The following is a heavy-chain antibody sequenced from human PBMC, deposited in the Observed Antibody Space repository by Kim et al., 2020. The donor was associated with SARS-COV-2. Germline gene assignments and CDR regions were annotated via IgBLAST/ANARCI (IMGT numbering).Heavy chain of an antibody. J-gene: IGHJ3*02. V-gene: IGHV3-33*01. CDR2: IWYDGSNK. CDR1: GFTFSSYG. Sequence: GGSLRLSCAASGFTFSSYGMHWVRQAPGKGLEWVAVIWYDGSNKYYADSVKGRFTISRDNSKNTLYLQMNSLRAEDTAVYYCARDDSSGYYPAFDIWGQGTMVTVSS. D-gene: IGHD3-22*01. CDR3: ARDDSSGYYPAFDI.